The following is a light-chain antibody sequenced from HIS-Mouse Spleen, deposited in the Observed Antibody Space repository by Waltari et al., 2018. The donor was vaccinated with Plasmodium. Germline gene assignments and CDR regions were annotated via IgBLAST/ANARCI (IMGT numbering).Light chain of an antibody. V-gene: IGKV1-6*01. CDR1: QGIRTD. Sequence: AIQMTQSPSSLSASVGARVTITCRASQGIRTDLGWYQQNPGKAPKLLISAASSLQSGVPSRFSGSGSGTDFTLTISSLQPEDFATYYCLQDYNYPYTFGQGTKLEIK. CDR2: AAS. CDR3: LQDYNYPYT. J-gene: IGKJ2*01.